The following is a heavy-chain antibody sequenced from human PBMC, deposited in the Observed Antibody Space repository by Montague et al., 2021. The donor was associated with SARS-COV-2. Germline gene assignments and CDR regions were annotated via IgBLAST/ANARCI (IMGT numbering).Heavy chain of an antibody. CDR3: ARQDAWAYCGDECYRGWFDS. V-gene: IGHV4-59*01. D-gene: IGHD2-21*01. CDR1: FGSISTYY. CDR2: TFYNGST. J-gene: IGHJ5*01. Sequence: SETLSLTCTVSFGSISTYYWSWIRQPPGKGLEWIGFTFYNGSTKYNPSLKRRVSISLDTSKNQFSLKLSSVTAADTAVYYCARQDAWAYCGDECYRGWFDSWGQGTLVTASS.